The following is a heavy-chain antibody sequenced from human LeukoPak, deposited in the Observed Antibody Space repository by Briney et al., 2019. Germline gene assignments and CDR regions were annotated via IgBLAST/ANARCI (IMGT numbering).Heavy chain of an antibody. V-gene: IGHV3-21*01. D-gene: IGHD4-17*01. CDR3: ARMTTVTTFVWDY. CDR2: ISSSSSYI. Sequence: GGSLRLSCAASGFTFSSYSMNWVRQAPGKGLEWVSSISSSSSYIYYADSVKGRLTISRDNAKNSLYLQMNSLRAEDTAVYYCARMTTVTTFVWDYWGQGTLVTVSS. J-gene: IGHJ4*02. CDR1: GFTFSSYS.